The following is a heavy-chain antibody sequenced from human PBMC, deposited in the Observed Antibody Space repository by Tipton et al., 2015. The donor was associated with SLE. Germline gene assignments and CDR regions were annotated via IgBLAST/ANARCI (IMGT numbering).Heavy chain of an antibody. CDR1: GGSISSHY. D-gene: IGHD6-13*01. CDR2: IYYSGST. J-gene: IGHJ3*02. V-gene: IGHV4-59*11. CDR3: ARVMWQQQLGAFDI. Sequence: GLVKPSETLSLTCTVSGGSISSHYWSWIRQPPGKGLEWIGYIYYSGSTNYNPSLKSRVTISVDTSKNQFSLKLSSVTAADTAVYYCARVMWQQQLGAFDIWGQGTMVTVSS.